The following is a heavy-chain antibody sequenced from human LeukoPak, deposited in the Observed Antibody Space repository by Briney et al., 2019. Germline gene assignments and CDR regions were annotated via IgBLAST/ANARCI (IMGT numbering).Heavy chain of an antibody. CDR1: GFTFSNYW. CDR2: INIDESTA. Sequence: PGGSLRLSCVASGFTFSNYWLHWVRQAPGKGLVWVSRINIDESTANYADSVKGRFTISRDNAKNTLYLQMNSLRVEDTAVYYCARNEYSSSGSGQVDVWGQGTTVTVSS. J-gene: IGHJ6*02. D-gene: IGHD5-18*01. CDR3: ARNEYSSSGSGQVDV. V-gene: IGHV3-74*01.